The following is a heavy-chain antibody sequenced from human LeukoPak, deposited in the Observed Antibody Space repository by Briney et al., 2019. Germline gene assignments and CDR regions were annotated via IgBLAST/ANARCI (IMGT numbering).Heavy chain of an antibody. CDR3: ARGGVLRFLEHLDY. Sequence: GASVKVSCKASGDTVSSYYMHWERQAPGQGLEWMGIISPSGGSTTYAQKFQGRVTMTRDTSTSTVYMELSSLRSEDTAVYYCARGGVLRFLEHLDYWGQGTLVTVSS. D-gene: IGHD3-3*01. CDR2: ISPSGGST. CDR1: GDTVSSYY. V-gene: IGHV1-46*01. J-gene: IGHJ4*02.